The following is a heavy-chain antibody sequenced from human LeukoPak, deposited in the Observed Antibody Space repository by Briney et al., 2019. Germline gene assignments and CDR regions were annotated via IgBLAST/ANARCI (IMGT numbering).Heavy chain of an antibody. CDR3: VKGALRGYSAPGAFDI. Sequence: GGSLRLSCAASGFTFYSYAMTWGRQAPGKGLEWVSNISTTGGTTYYADSVKGRFTISRDDSKNTLYLRMKSLRAEDTAIYYCVKGALRGYSAPGAFDIWGQGTMVTVSS. J-gene: IGHJ3*02. CDR2: ISTTGGTT. V-gene: IGHV3-23*01. D-gene: IGHD5-18*01. CDR1: GFTFYSYA.